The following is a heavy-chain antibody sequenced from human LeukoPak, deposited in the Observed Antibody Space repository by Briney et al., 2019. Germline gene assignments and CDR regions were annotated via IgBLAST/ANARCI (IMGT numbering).Heavy chain of an antibody. Sequence: PSETLSLTCAVYGGSFSGYYWSWLRQPPGNGLEWIGEINHSGSTNYNPSLKSRVTISVDTSKNQFSLKLSSVTAADTAVYYCARLAGYGGLAWFDPWGQGTLVTVSS. D-gene: IGHD5-12*01. CDR2: INHSGST. CDR3: ARLAGYGGLAWFDP. V-gene: IGHV4-34*01. J-gene: IGHJ5*02. CDR1: GGSFSGYY.